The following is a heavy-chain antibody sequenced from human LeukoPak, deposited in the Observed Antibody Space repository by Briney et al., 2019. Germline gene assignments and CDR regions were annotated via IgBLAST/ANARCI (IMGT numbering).Heavy chain of an antibody. V-gene: IGHV4-59*12. CDR2: IYYSGST. J-gene: IGHJ4*02. D-gene: IGHD6-19*01. CDR3: ARGPRQWLGKGDDY. Sequence: SETLSLTCTVSGGSISSYYWSWIPQPPGKGLEWIGYIYYSGSTNYNPSLKSRVTISVDTSKNQFSLKLSSVTAADTAVYYCARGPRQWLGKGDDYWGQGTLVTVSS. CDR1: GGSISSYY.